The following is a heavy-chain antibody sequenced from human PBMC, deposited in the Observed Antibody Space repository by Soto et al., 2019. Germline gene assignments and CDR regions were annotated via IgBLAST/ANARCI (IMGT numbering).Heavy chain of an antibody. J-gene: IGHJ5*02. CDR1: GFTFSSYG. CDR3: TRPGSTSLASYNWFDP. V-gene: IGHV3-33*01. D-gene: IGHD2-2*01. Sequence: GGSLRLSCAASGFTFSSYGMHWVRRAPGKGLEWVAVIWYDGSNKYYADSVKGRFTISRDNSKNTLYLQMNSLRAEDTAVYYCTRPGSTSLASYNWFDPWGQGTLVTVSS. CDR2: IWYDGSNK.